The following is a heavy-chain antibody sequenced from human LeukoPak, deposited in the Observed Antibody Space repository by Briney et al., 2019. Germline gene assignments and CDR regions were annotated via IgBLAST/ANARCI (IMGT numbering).Heavy chain of an antibody. J-gene: IGHJ6*03. CDR1: GFTFGDYA. Sequence: GGSLRLSCTASGFTFGDYAMSWVRQAPGKGLEWVGFIRSKAYGGTTEYAASVKGRFTISRDDSKSIAYLQTNSLKTEDTAVYYCTRVSRGSGSSFMDVWGKGTTVTISS. CDR3: TRVSRGSGSSFMDV. V-gene: IGHV3-49*04. CDR2: IRSKAYGGTT. D-gene: IGHD3-10*01.